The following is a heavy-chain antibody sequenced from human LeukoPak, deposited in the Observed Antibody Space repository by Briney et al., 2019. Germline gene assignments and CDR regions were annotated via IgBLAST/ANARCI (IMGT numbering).Heavy chain of an antibody. CDR3: ATDLGPQVLWVLFDY. CDR2: ISYDGDDI. V-gene: IGHV3-30*03. CDR1: GYTFSDYG. D-gene: IGHD2/OR15-2a*01. J-gene: IGHJ4*02. Sequence: GGSLRLSCAVSGYTFSDYGMHWVRQAPGKGLEWVAVISYDGDDIYYTDSVKGRFTISRDNSKNTLFLQMNSLRAEDTAVYYCATDLGPQVLWVLFDYWGQGTLVTVSS.